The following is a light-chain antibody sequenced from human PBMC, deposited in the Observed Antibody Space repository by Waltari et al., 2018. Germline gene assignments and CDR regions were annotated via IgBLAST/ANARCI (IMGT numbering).Light chain of an antibody. J-gene: IGLJ1*01. V-gene: IGLV2-14*03. CDR3: SSYTTSGTDV. CDR2: DVN. CDR1: SSDVGGYNS. Sequence: QSALTQPASVSGSPGQSITISCTGTSSDVGGYNSVSWYQQHPDKAPKLMFYDVNKRPSGVSNRFSGSKSGNTASLTISGLQAEDEADYHCSSYTTSGTDVFGTGTKVTVL.